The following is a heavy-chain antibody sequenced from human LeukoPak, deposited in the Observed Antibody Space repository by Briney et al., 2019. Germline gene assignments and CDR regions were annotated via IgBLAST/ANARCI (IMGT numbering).Heavy chain of an antibody. CDR1: GYTFTGYY. CDR2: INPNSGGT. J-gene: IGHJ5*02. V-gene: IGHV1-2*02. Sequence: ASVKVSCKASGYTFTGYYMHWVRQAPGQGLEWMGWINPNSGGTNYAQKFQGRVTMTRDTSISTAYMELSRLRSDGTAVYYCARDEAVAGNNWFDPWGQGTLVTVSS. CDR3: ARDEAVAGNNWFDP. D-gene: IGHD6-19*01.